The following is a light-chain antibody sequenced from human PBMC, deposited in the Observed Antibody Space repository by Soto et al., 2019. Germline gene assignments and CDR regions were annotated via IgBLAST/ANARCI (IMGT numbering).Light chain of an antibody. CDR1: QSVSSN. CDR2: GAS. J-gene: IGKJ2*01. CDR3: QQDYNWPPYT. Sequence: EIVMTQSPATLSVSPGERATLSCRASQSVSSNLAWYQQKPGQAPRLLIYGASTRANGIPARFSGSGSGTEFTFHINSLLSEGFSFYFRQQDYNWPPYTFGRGTKLEIK. V-gene: IGKV3-15*01.